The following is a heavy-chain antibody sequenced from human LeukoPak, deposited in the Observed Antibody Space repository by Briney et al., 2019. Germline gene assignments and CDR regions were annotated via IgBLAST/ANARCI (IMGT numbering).Heavy chain of an antibody. CDR1: GGSISSSSYY. V-gene: IGHV4-39*07. D-gene: IGHD3-22*01. CDR3: ARTVVYDMSGYGY. Sequence: SETLSLTCTVSGGSISSSSYYWGWIRQPPGKGLEWIGSIYFSGSTYYNPSLKSRVTISVDRSRNQFSLKLGSVTATDTAVYYCARTVVYDMSGYGYWGLGTLVTVSS. CDR2: IYFSGST. J-gene: IGHJ4*02.